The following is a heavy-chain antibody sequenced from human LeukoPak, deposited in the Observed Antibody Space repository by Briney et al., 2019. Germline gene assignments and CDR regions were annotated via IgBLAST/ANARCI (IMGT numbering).Heavy chain of an antibody. Sequence: GGSLRLSCAASGFTFSGYAMSWVRQAPGKGLEWLSAISGSGGSTYYADSLKGRFTISRDNSKNTLYLQMNSLRAEDTAVYYCARGRMTTLYYFDYWGQGTLVTVSS. J-gene: IGHJ4*02. CDR2: ISGSGGST. CDR3: ARGRMTTLYYFDY. V-gene: IGHV3-23*01. CDR1: GFTFSGYA. D-gene: IGHD4-17*01.